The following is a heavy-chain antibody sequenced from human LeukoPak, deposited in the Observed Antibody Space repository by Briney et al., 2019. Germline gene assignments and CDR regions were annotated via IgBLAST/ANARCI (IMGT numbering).Heavy chain of an antibody. CDR2: IYPGDSDT. J-gene: IGHJ4*02. CDR3: ARLVPGYYDILTGYSNFDY. Sequence: GESLKISCKGSGYSFTSYWIGWVRQMPGKGLEWMGIIYPGDSDTRYSPSFQGQVTISADKSISTAYLQWSSLKASDTAMYYCARLVPGYYDILTGYSNFDYWGQGTLVTVPS. CDR1: GYSFTSYW. V-gene: IGHV5-51*01. D-gene: IGHD3-9*01.